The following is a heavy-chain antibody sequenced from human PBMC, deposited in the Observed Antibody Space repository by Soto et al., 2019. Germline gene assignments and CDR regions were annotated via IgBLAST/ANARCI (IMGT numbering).Heavy chain of an antibody. CDR3: ARVFYYDILTGKSYNMDV. V-gene: IGHV3-23*01. D-gene: IGHD3-9*01. CDR2: ISGSGGST. J-gene: IGHJ6*02. CDR1: GFTFSNYA. Sequence: VQLLESGGDLVQPGGSLRLSCEASGFTFSNYAMNWVRPAPGKGLEWVSVISGSGGSTNYADSAKGRFTISRDNSMDTLYLQMNSLRAEDKAVYYCARVFYYDILTGKSYNMDVGGQGTTVIVSS.